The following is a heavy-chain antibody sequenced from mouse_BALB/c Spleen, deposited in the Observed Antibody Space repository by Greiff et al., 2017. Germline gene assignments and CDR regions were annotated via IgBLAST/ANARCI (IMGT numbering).Heavy chain of an antibody. J-gene: IGHJ2*01. Sequence: EVMLVESGAELVKPGASVKLSCTASGFNIKDTYMHWVKQRPEQGLEWIGRIDPANGNTKYDPKFQGKATITADTSSNTAYLQLSSLTSEDTAVYYCARSAPPYWGQGTTLTVSS. V-gene: IGHV14-3*02. CDR2: IDPANGNT. CDR3: ARSAPPY. CDR1: GFNIKDTY.